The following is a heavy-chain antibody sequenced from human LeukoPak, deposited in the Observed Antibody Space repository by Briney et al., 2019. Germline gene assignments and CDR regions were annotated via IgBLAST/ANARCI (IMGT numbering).Heavy chain of an antibody. D-gene: IGHD4-17*01. CDR3: SVPPVTTGRDDY. CDR1: GFTLSSYA. Sequence: GGSLRLSCAASGFTLSSYAMSWVRQAPGKGLEWVSAIRGSGGSTYYADSVKGRFTISRDNSKNTLYLQMNSRRAEDTAVYYCSVPPVTTGRDDYWGQGTLVTVSS. V-gene: IGHV3-23*01. CDR2: IRGSGGST. J-gene: IGHJ4*02.